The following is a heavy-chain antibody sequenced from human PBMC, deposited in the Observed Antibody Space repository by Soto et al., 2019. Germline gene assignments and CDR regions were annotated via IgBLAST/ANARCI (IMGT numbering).Heavy chain of an antibody. V-gene: IGHV1-18*04. CDR3: ARDFVYYDFWSGYLYYYYYGMDV. CDR2: ISAYNGNT. Sequence: ASVKVCCKASGYTFTSYGISWVRQAPGQGLEWMGWISAYNGNTNYAQKLQGRVTMTTDTSTSTAYMELRSLRSDDTAVYYCARDFVYYDFWSGYLYYYYYGMDVWGQGTTVTVSS. J-gene: IGHJ6*02. D-gene: IGHD3-3*01. CDR1: GYTFTSYG.